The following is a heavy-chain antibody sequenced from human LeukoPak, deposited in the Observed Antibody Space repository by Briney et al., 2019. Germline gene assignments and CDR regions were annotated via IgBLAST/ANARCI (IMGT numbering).Heavy chain of an antibody. CDR2: INHSGST. CDR3: AREKYSNPLGYFDY. J-gene: IGHJ4*02. CDR1: GGSISSGDYY. Sequence: SETLSLTCTVSGGSISSGDYYWSWIRQPPGKGLEWIGEINHSGSTNYNPSLKSRVTISVDTSKNQFSLKLSSVTAADTAVYYCAREKYSNPLGYFDYWGQGTLVTVSS. V-gene: IGHV4-39*07. D-gene: IGHD4-11*01.